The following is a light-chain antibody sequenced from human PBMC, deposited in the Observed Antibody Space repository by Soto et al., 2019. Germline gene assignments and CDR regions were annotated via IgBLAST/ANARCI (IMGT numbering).Light chain of an antibody. V-gene: IGKV1D-12*01. J-gene: IGKJ4*01. CDR3: DHANSFFALT. CDR1: QDISTW. Sequence: DIQLTQSPSSVSASIGDSVTITCRASQDISTWLAWYQLKPGKAPKLLIFAASSLLTGVPSRFSGSVSGTEFTLTISGLQAEDFATYYCDHANSFFALTFGGGTHVEIK. CDR2: AAS.